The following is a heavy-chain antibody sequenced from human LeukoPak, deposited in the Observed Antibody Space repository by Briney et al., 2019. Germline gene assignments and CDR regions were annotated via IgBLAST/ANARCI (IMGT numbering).Heavy chain of an antibody. CDR1: GGTFSSYA. CDR3: ARDLIAAAGYYFEY. V-gene: IGHV1-69*13. J-gene: IGHJ4*02. D-gene: IGHD6-13*01. Sequence: ASVKLSCKASGGTFSSYAISWVRQAPGQGLEWMGGIIPIFGTANYAQKFQGRVTITADESTSTAYMELSSLRSEDTAVYYCARDLIAAAGYYFEYWGQGTLVTVSS. CDR2: IIPIFGTA.